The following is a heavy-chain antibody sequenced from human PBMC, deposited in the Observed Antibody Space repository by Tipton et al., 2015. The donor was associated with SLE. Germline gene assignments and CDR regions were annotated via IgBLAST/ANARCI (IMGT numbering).Heavy chain of an antibody. CDR3: ARSQRDIVVVPAAAFDY. CDR2: IYYSGST. D-gene: IGHD2-2*01. CDR1: GGSFSGYY. Sequence: LRLSCAVYGGSFSGYYWSWIRQPPGKGLEWIGYIYYSGSTNYNPSLKSRVTISVDTSKNQFSLKLSSVTAADTAVYYCARSQRDIVVVPAAAFDYWGQGTLVTVSS. J-gene: IGHJ4*02. V-gene: IGHV4-59*12.